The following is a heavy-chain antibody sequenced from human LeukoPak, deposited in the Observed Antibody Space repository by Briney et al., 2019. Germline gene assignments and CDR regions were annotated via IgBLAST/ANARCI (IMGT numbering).Heavy chain of an antibody. J-gene: IGHJ5*02. CDR1: GFPFSTFW. CDR2: IQQDGSGE. Sequence: PGGSLRLSCEASGFPFSTFWMIWVRQPPGKGLEWVAKIQQDGSGEEYVRSLKGRFTTSRDNAKNSLYLQMNSLRVEDTGVYYCARENWYRFDPWGQGTLVTVSS. D-gene: IGHD1-1*01. V-gene: IGHV3-7*01. CDR3: ARENWYRFDP.